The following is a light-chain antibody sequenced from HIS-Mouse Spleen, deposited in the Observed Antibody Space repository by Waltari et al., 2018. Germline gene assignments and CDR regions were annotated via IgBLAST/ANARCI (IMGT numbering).Light chain of an antibody. CDR2: GAS. Sequence: PGERATLSCRASQSVSSSYLAWYQQKPGQAPRLLIYGASSRATGIPDRFSGSGSGTDLTLTISRLEPEDFAVYYCQQYGSSPLTFGGGTKVEIK. V-gene: IGKV3-20*01. CDR3: QQYGSSPLT. J-gene: IGKJ4*01. CDR1: QSVSSSY.